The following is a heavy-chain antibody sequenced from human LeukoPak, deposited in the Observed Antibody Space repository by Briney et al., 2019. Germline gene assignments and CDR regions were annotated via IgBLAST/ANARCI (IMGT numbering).Heavy chain of an antibody. CDR1: GGSLSSGGYY. V-gene: IGHV4-31*03. CDR3: ARQGVSNYYDSSGYPEYFDY. J-gene: IGHJ4*02. CDR2: IYYSGST. D-gene: IGHD3-22*01. Sequence: PSQTLSLTCTVSGGSLSSGGYYWSWLRQHPGKGLEWVRYIYYSGSTYYNPSLKSRVTISVDTSKNQFSLQLSSVTAADTAVYYCARQGVSNYYDSSGYPEYFDYWGQGTLVTVPS.